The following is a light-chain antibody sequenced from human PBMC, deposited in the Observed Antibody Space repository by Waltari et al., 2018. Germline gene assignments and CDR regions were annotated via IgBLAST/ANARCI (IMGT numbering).Light chain of an antibody. CDR1: QGISSY. J-gene: IGKJ1*01. V-gene: IGKV1-9*01. CDR2: AAS. Sequence: IQLTQSPYSLSASVGDRVTITCRASQGISSYLAWYQQKPGKAPKLLIYAASTLQSGVPSRFSGSGSGTDFTLTISSLQPEHLATYYCQQLNSYPSWTFGQGTKVEIK. CDR3: QQLNSYPSWT.